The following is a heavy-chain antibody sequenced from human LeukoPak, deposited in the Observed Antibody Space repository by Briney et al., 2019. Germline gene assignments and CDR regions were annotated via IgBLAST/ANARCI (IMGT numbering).Heavy chain of an antibody. J-gene: IGHJ4*02. D-gene: IGHD4-17*01. Sequence: GGSLRLSCAASGFTFSSYSMNWVRQAPGKGLEWVSSISSSSSYIYYADSVKGRFTISRDNAKNSLYLQMNSLRAEDTAVYYCAKVHGDYGYWFDYWGQGTLVTVSS. CDR2: ISSSSSYI. V-gene: IGHV3-21*01. CDR1: GFTFSSYS. CDR3: AKVHGDYGYWFDY.